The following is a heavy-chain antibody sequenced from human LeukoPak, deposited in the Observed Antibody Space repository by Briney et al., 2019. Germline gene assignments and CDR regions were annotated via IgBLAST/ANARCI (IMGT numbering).Heavy chain of an antibody. D-gene: IGHD3-10*01. V-gene: IGHV4-59*01. J-gene: IGHJ5*02. CDR2: IYYSGST. Sequence: SETLSLTCTVSGGSISSYYWSWIRQPPGKGLEWIGYIYYSGSTNYNPSLKSRVTISVDTSKNQFSLKLSSVTAADTAVYYCARENGLLWLGSEGWFDPWGQGTLVTVSS. CDR1: GGSISSYY. CDR3: ARENGLLWLGSEGWFDP.